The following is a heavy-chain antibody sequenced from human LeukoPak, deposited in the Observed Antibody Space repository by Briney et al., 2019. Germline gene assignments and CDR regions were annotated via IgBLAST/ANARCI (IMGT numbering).Heavy chain of an antibody. CDR2: MSYSGGT. D-gene: IGHD2-2*01. Sequence: LETLSLTCAVSDDSISSSSYYWGWIRQPPGKGLEYIASMSYSGGTYYNPSLKSRVSLSLDASKSQFSLKLTSVTAADTAVYYCARGSPYHYWGQGSLVTVSS. CDR1: DDSISSSSYY. V-gene: IGHV4-39*01. J-gene: IGHJ4*02. CDR3: ARGSPYHY.